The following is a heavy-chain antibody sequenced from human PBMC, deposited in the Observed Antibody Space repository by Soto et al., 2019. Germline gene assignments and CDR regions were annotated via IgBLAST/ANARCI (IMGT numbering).Heavy chain of an antibody. D-gene: IGHD2-15*01. CDR1: GYTFSSYGITYG. V-gene: IGHV1-18*01. J-gene: IGHJ5*02. CDR2: ISSYNGNT. Sequence: QVQLVQSGAEVKNPGASVKVSCKSSGYTFSSYGITYGISWVRQAPGQGLQWMGWISSYNGNTNYAQKFQGRVTMTTDTSTSTAYMELRSLRSDDTAVYYCARYCSGGSCYHNWFDPWGQGTLVTVSS. CDR3: ARYCSGGSCYHNWFDP.